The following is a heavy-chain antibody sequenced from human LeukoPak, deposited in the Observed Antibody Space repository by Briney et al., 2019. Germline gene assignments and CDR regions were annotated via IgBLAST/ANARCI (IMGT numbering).Heavy chain of an antibody. CDR3: ARDRGIVVVPAALAFDP. CDR2: IRYDGSNK. J-gene: IGHJ5*02. D-gene: IGHD2-2*01. CDR1: GFTFSSYG. Sequence: GGSLRLSCAASGFTFSSYGMHWVRQAPGKGLEWVAFIRYDGSNKYYADSVKGRFTISRDNSKNTLYLQMNSLRAEDTAVYYCARDRGIVVVPAALAFDPWGQGTLVTVSS. V-gene: IGHV3-30*02.